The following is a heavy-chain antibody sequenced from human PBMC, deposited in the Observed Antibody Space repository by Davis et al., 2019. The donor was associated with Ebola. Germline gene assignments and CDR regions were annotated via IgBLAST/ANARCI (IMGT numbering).Heavy chain of an antibody. CDR1: GGSISNNY. V-gene: IGHV4-59*01. CDR2: INHSGST. CDR3: ARDQGRVFS. D-gene: IGHD5/OR15-5a*01. Sequence: PSETLSLTCIVSGGSISNNYWSWIRQPPGKGLEWIGYINHSGSTNYNPSLKSRVTISVDTSKNQFSLKLTSVTAADTAVYYCARDQGRVFSWGQGTLVTVSS. J-gene: IGHJ4*02.